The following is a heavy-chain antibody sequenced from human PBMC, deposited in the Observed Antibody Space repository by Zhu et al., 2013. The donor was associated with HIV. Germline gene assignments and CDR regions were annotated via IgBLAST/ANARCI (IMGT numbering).Heavy chain of an antibody. V-gene: IGHV1-69*01. CDR1: GGTFSSYA. Sequence: QVQLVQSGAEVKKPGSSVKVSCKASGGTFSSYAISWVRQAPGQGLEWMGGIIPIFGTANYAQKFQGRVTITADESTSTAYMELSSLRSEDTAVYYCARAKPRFGELLSPNYYYYYYMDVWGKGTTVTVSS. J-gene: IGHJ6*03. D-gene: IGHD3-10*01. CDR2: IIPIFGTA. CDR3: ARAKPRFGELLSPNYYYYYYMDV.